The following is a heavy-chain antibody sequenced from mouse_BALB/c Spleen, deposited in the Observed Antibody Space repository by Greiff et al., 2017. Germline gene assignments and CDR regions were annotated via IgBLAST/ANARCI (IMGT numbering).Heavy chain of an antibody. CDR3: ARDRYYKYNRGFAY. D-gene: IGHD2-14*01. V-gene: IGHV2-9*02. CDR2: IWAGGST. J-gene: IGHJ3*01. CDR1: GFSLTSYG. Sequence: QVQLQQSGPGLVAPSQSLSITCTVSGFSLTSYGVHWVRQPPGKGLEWLGVIWAGGSTNYNSALMSRLSISKDNSKSQVFLKMNILQTDYTAMYYYARDRYYKYNRGFAYWGQGTLVTVSA.